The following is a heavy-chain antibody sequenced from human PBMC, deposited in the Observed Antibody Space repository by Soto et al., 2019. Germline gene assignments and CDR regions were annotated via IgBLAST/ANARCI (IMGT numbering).Heavy chain of an antibody. CDR2: ISSSGSTI. J-gene: IGHJ4*02. Sequence: GGSLRLSCAASGFTFSDYYMSWIRQAPGKGLEWVSYISSSGSTIYYADSVKGRFTISRDNAKNSLYLQMNSLRAEDTAVCYCARTSYYYDSSGYYLTFDYWGQGTLVTVSS. CDR1: GFTFSDYY. V-gene: IGHV3-11*01. CDR3: ARTSYYYDSSGYYLTFDY. D-gene: IGHD3-22*01.